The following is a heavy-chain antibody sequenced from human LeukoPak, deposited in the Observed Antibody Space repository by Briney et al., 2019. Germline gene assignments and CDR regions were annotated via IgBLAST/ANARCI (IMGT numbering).Heavy chain of an antibody. CDR2: INPSGGST. D-gene: IGHD6-13*01. Sequence: ASMKVSCKASGFIFNTNEITWVRQAPGQGLEWMGIINPSGGSTSYAQKFQGRVTMTRDMSTSTVYMELSSLRSEDTAVYYCATAAGSPPPDYYYYMDVWGKGTTVTVSS. CDR1: GFIFNTNE. CDR3: ATAAGSPPPDYYYYMDV. J-gene: IGHJ6*03. V-gene: IGHV1-46*02.